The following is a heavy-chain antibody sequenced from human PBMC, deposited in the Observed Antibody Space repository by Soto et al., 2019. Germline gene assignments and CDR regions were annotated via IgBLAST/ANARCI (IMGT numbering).Heavy chain of an antibody. CDR3: ARRGEYCSSTRCYYRMDV. CDR1: GYSFTSYL. Sequence: PGESLKISFKGSGYSFTSYLIGWVRQMPVKGLEWMGIIYPGDSDTRYSPSFQGQVTISADKSISTAYLQWSSLKASDTAMYYCARRGEYCSSTRCYYRMDVWGQRTTVAVS. CDR2: IYPGDSDT. V-gene: IGHV5-51*01. J-gene: IGHJ6*02. D-gene: IGHD2-2*01.